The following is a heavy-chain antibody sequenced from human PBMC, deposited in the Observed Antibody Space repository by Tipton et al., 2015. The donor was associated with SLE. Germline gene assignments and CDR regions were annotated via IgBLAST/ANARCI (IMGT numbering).Heavy chain of an antibody. V-gene: IGHV4-39*07. CDR3: ARAGRAWNLFDY. Sequence: TLSLTCTVSGGSISSSSYYWGWIRQPPGKGLEWIGSIYHSGSTYYNPSLKSRVTISVDTSKNRFSLKLSSVTAADTAVYYCARAGRAWNLFDYWGQGTLVTVSS. CDR2: IYHSGST. J-gene: IGHJ4*02. D-gene: IGHD1-1*01. CDR1: GGSISSSSYY.